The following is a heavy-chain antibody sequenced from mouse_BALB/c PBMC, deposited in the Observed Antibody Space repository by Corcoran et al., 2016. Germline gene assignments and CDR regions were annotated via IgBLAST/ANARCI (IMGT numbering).Heavy chain of an antibody. D-gene: IGHD2-1*01. J-gene: IGHJ4*01. CDR2: SYWDDDK. CDR1: GFSLSTSGMG. CDR3: ARMDGNYGFYAMDY. V-gene: IGHV8-12*01. Sequence: QVTLKESGPGILQPSQTLSLTCSFSGFSLSTSGMGVSWIRQPSGKGLEWLAHSYWDDDKRYNPSLKSRLTISKDTSSNQVFLKITSVDTADTATYYCARMDGNYGFYAMDYWGQGTSVTVSS.